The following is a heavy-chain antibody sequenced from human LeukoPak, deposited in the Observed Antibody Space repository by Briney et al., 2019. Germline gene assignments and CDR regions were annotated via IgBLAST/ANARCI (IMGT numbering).Heavy chain of an antibody. CDR3: ARDPNGDYIGAFNFQR. D-gene: IGHD4-17*01. CDR2: IRGSGTST. J-gene: IGHJ1*01. Sequence: GGSLRLSCVGSGFTFSNYAMMWVRQTQGKRLEWVSAIRGSGTSTFYADSVKGRFTIFRDNFKNTVYLQMNNLRADDSAVYYCARDPNGDYIGAFNFQRWGLGTQVTVSS. V-gene: IGHV3-23*01. CDR1: GFTFSNYA.